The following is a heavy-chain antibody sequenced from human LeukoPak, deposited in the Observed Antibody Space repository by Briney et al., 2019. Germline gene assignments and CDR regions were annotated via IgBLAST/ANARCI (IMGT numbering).Heavy chain of an antibody. CDR2: MSGSGART. D-gene: IGHD3-22*01. CDR1: GFTFRNYG. V-gene: IGHV3-23*01. CDR3: AKGYYYDNSGESYFDY. Sequence: GGSLRLSCAASGFTFRNYGMNWVRQAPGRGLEWVSLMSGSGARTYYADSVKGRFTISRDNSKNTLYLHMNSLRAEDTAVYYCAKGYYYDNSGESYFDYWGQGTLVTVSS. J-gene: IGHJ4*02.